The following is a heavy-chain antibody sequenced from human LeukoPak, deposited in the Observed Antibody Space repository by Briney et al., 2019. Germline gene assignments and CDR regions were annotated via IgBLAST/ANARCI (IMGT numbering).Heavy chain of an antibody. Sequence: AGGSLRLSCATSGFTFNTFAMSWVRQAPGKGLEWVATITGSGANTYYADSVKGRFDVSRDNSMDTLYLQMNRLKAEDTALFYCAITIPFGYWGQGTLVTVSS. CDR3: AITIPFGY. CDR1: GFTFNTFA. V-gene: IGHV3-23*01. J-gene: IGHJ4*02. D-gene: IGHD3-9*01. CDR2: ITGSGANT.